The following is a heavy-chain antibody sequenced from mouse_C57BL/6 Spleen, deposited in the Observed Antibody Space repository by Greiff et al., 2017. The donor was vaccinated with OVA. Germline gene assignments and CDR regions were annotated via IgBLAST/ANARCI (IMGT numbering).Heavy chain of an antibody. CDR3: ARGVSSYRYFDV. CDR2: IYPRSGNT. D-gene: IGHD1-1*01. V-gene: IGHV1-81*01. Sequence: QVQLKQSGAELARPGASVKLSCKASGYTFTSYGISWVKQRTGQGLEWIGEIYPRSGNTYYNEKFKGKATLTADKSSSTAYMELRSLTSEDSAGYFCARGVSSYRYFDVWGTGTTVTVSS. CDR1: GYTFTSYG. J-gene: IGHJ1*03.